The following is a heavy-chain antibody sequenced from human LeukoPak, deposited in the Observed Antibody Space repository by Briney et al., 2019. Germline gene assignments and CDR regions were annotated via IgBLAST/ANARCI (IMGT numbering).Heavy chain of an antibody. V-gene: IGHV4-34*01. D-gene: IGHD2-2*01. CDR2: INHSGST. CDR1: GGSFSGYC. CDR3: ARGLWGCSSTSCYYAFDI. J-gene: IGHJ3*02. Sequence: SETLSLTCAVYGGSFSGYCWSWIRQPPGKGLEWIGEINHSGSTNYNPSLKSRVTISVDTSKNQFSLKLSSVTAADTAVYYCARGLWGCSSTSCYYAFDIWGQATMVTVSS.